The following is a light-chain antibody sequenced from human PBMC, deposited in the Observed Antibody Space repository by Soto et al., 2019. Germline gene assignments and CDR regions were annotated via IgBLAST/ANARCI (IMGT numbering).Light chain of an antibody. J-gene: IGKJ4*01. Sequence: ETVLTQSPATLSLSPGERATLSCRASESVSNSLAWYQHKPGQAPRLLIDNASNRATGIPARFSGSGSGTDFTLTISSLEPEDFAVYFCQHRAGWPPALTFGGGTKVEIK. CDR2: NAS. V-gene: IGKV3-11*01. CDR3: QHRAGWPPALT. CDR1: ESVSNS.